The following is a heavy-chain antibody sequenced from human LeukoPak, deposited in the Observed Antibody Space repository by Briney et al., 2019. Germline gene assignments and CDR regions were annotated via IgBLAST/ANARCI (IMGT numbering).Heavy chain of an antibody. Sequence: GESLKISCAASGFTFSSYAMSWVRQAPGKGLEWVSAIGGSGGSTYYADSVKGRFTISRDNSKNTLYLQMNSLRAEDTAVYYCAKGSGWYFWGQGTLVTVSS. CDR2: IGGSGGST. J-gene: IGHJ4*02. CDR1: GFTFSSYA. CDR3: AKGSGWYF. D-gene: IGHD6-19*01. V-gene: IGHV3-23*01.